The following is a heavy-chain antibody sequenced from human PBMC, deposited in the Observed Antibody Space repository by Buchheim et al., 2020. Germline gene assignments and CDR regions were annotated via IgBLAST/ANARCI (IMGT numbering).Heavy chain of an antibody. J-gene: IGHJ6*02. V-gene: IGHV3-30*04. CDR2: ISYDGSNK. D-gene: IGHD5-24*01. Sequence: QVQLVESGGGVVQPGRSLRLSCAASGFTFSSYAMHWVRQAPGKGLEWVAVISYDGSNKYYADSVKGRFTISRDNSKNTLYLQMNSLRAEDTAVYYCAREMATLRHRTPNYGMDVWGQGTT. CDR1: GFTFSSYA. CDR3: AREMATLRHRTPNYGMDV.